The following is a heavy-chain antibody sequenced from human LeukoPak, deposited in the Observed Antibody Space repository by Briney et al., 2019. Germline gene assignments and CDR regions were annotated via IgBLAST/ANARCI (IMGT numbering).Heavy chain of an antibody. Sequence: NPSETLSLTCTVSDGSISSFYWSWIRQPPGKGLEWIGEINHSGSTNYNPSLKSRVTISVETSKNQFSLKLSSVTAADTAVYYCARPRGYDYDCWGQGTLVTVSS. V-gene: IGHV4-34*01. D-gene: IGHD5-12*01. J-gene: IGHJ4*02. CDR3: ARPRGYDYDC. CDR2: INHSGST. CDR1: DGSISSFY.